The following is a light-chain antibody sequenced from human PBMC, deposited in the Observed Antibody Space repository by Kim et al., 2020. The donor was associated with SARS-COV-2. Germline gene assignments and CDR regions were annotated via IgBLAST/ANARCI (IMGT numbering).Light chain of an antibody. V-gene: IGKV3-11*01. CDR3: LQRSTWPFS. J-gene: IGKJ2*01. CDR1: QSVSIS. CDR2: DAS. Sequence: EILLTQTPATLSLSPGERVTLSCRASQSVSISLAWYQQKGVQAPRLLIYDASNRATGIPAMFSGSGSGTDFTLTISSLEPEDCAVYYCLQRSTWPFSFGQGTKLEI.